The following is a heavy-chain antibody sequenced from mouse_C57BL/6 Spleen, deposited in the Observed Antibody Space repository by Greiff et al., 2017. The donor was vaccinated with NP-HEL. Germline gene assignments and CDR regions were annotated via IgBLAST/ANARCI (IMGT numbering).Heavy chain of an antibody. Sequence: QVQLKESGPGLVQPSQSLSITCTVSGFSLTSYGVHWVRQSPGKGLEWLGVIWSGGSTDYNAAFISRLSISKDNSKSQVFFKMNSLQADDTAIYYCARNVGMITTGDYYAMDYWGQGTSVTVSS. CDR2: IWSGGST. V-gene: IGHV2-2*01. D-gene: IGHD2-4*01. CDR3: ARNVGMITTGDYYAMDY. J-gene: IGHJ4*01. CDR1: GFSLTSYG.